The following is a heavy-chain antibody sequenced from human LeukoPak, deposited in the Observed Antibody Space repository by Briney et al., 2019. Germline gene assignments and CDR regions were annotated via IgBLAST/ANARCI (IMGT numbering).Heavy chain of an antibody. CDR3: ASLPAAIGYMDV. CDR1: GGSFSGYY. Sequence: LETLSLTCAVYGGSFSGYYWSWIRQPPGKGLEWIGEINHSGSTNYNPSLKSRVTISVDTSKNQFSLKLSSVTAADTAVYYCASLPAAIGYMDVWGKGTTVTVSS. V-gene: IGHV4-34*01. D-gene: IGHD2-2*01. CDR2: INHSGST. J-gene: IGHJ6*03.